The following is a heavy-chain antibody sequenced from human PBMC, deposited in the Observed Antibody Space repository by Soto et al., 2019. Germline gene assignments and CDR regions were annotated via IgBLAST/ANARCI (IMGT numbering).Heavy chain of an antibody. Sequence: SQTLSLTCAISGDSVSSNSAAWNWIRQSPSGGLEWLGRTYYRSKWYNDYAVSVKSRITINPDTSKNQFSLQLNSVTPEDTAVYYCARDPTDRYSSGWYQKPRGYYGMDVWGQGTTVTVSS. CDR2: TYYRSKWYN. CDR3: ARDPTDRYSSGWYQKPRGYYGMDV. V-gene: IGHV6-1*01. J-gene: IGHJ6*02. D-gene: IGHD6-19*01. CDR1: GDSVSSNSAA.